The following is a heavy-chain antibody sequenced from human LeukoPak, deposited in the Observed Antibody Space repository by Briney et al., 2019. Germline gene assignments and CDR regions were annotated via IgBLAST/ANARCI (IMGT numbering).Heavy chain of an antibody. J-gene: IGHJ4*02. CDR2: LDYSGDT. Sequence: SETLSLTCTVSGGSISRSADYWGWIRQPPGKGLEWIGSLDYSGDTYYNPSLKSRVTVSVDTSKNQFSLHLRSVTAADTAVYFCARHSIPYYAFWTGYFFDYWGQGTLVAVSP. D-gene: IGHD3-3*01. CDR1: GGSISRSADY. V-gene: IGHV4-39*01. CDR3: ARHSIPYYAFWTGYFFDY.